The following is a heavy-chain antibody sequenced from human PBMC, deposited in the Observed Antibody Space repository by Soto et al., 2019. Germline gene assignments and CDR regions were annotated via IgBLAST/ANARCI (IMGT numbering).Heavy chain of an antibody. CDR1: GYTFTSYG. Sequence: QVQLVQSGAEVKKPGASVKVSCKASGYTFTSYGISWVRQAPGQGLEWMGWISAYNGNTNYAQKLQGRVTMTTDTSTSISYMELRRLRYDDTAVYYCARGGSSWFHKAFWFDPWGQGTLVTVSS. V-gene: IGHV1-18*01. D-gene: IGHD6-13*01. J-gene: IGHJ5*02. CDR3: ARGGSSWFHKAFWFDP. CDR2: ISAYNGNT.